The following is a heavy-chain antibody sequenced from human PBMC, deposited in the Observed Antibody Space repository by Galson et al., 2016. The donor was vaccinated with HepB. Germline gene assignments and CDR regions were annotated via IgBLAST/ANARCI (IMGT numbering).Heavy chain of an antibody. CDR1: GGSINSDAW. CDR2: IYHSGTT. Sequence: ETLSLTCAVSGGSINSDAWWTWVRQPPGKGLEWIGEIYHSGTTKYNPSLKSRVTISIDKSINYFSLKLSSVTAADTAVYYCARVKDFWSGYLGENNYWGQGILVTVSS. D-gene: IGHD3-3*01. V-gene: IGHV4-4*02. CDR3: ARVKDFWSGYLGENNY. J-gene: IGHJ4*02.